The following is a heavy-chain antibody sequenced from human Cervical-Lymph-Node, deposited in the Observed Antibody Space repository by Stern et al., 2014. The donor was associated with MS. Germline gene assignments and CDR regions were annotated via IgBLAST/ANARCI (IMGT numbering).Heavy chain of an antibody. V-gene: IGHV1-18*01. J-gene: IGHJ6*02. Sequence: QVQLGQSGGEVKKPGASVKVSCKASGYTFAGYGITWVRQAPGQGLEWMGWINAYNGNTNYAQKLQDRVTMTTDTPTSIAYLELKGLRSEDTAVYYCARSYGSGIYGMDVWGQGTTVIVSS. CDR3: ARSYGSGIYGMDV. CDR2: INAYNGNT. CDR1: GYTFAGYG. D-gene: IGHD3-10*01.